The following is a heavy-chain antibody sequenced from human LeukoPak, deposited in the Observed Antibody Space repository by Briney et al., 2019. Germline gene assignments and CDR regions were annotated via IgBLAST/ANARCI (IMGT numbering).Heavy chain of an antibody. CDR1: GFTFSSYA. Sequence: GGSLRLSCAASGFTFSSYAMSWVRQAPGKGLAWVSGISGSGGSTHSADSVKGRFTISRDNSKNMLYLQMNSLRAEDTALYYCAKALDGYNGMDVWGQGTTVIVSS. J-gene: IGHJ6*02. CDR3: AKALDGYNGMDV. D-gene: IGHD3-16*02. V-gene: IGHV3-23*01. CDR2: ISGSGGST.